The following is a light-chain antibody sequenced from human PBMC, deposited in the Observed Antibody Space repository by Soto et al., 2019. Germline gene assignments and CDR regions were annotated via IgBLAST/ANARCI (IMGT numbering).Light chain of an antibody. V-gene: IGKV3-11*01. J-gene: IGKJ1*01. Sequence: EIVLTQSPATLSLSPGERATLSCRASQSVSSFLGWYQQKPGQAPRLLIYDASNRATGIPPRFSGSGSGTDFTRTISCLEPEDIAVYDGQQRSSWTFGQGTKVEIK. CDR1: QSVSSF. CDR2: DAS. CDR3: QQRSSWT.